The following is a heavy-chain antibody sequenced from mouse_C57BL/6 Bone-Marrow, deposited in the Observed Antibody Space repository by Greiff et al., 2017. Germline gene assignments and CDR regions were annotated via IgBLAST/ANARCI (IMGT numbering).Heavy chain of an antibody. Sequence: DVKLQESGAELVRPGASVKLSCTASGFNIKDDYMHWVKQRPEQGLEWIGWIDPENGDTEYASKFQGKATITADTSSNTAYLQLSSLTSEDTAVYYCTTPTDGYYGWFGDWGTGTTLTVSS. J-gene: IGHJ2*01. D-gene: IGHD2-3*01. CDR2: IDPENGDT. CDR3: TTPTDGYYGWFGD. CDR1: GFNIKDDY. V-gene: IGHV14-4*01.